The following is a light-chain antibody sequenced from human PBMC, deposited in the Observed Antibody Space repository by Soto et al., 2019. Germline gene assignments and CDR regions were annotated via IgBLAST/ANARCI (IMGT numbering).Light chain of an antibody. CDR1: QSIDRR. Sequence: DIQMTQSPSTLSASVRDSVTITCRASQSIDRRLAWYQKKPGKAPNLVIYDASTLESGDPSRFNGSGSGTEFPLTISSLQPDDSATYYCQQYFTVPHTFGLGTTLQIK. V-gene: IGKV1-5*01. J-gene: IGKJ2*01. CDR2: DAS. CDR3: QQYFTVPHT.